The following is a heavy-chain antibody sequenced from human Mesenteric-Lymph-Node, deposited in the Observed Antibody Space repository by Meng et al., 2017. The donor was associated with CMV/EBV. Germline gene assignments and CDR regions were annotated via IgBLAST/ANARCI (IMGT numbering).Heavy chain of an antibody. J-gene: IGHJ3*02. Sequence: SYAMSWVRQAPGKGLEWVAVIWYDRSNKYYADSVKGRFTISRDNSKNTLYLQMNSLRAEDTAVYYCARDPRHTIFGVVTEGDAFDIWGQGTMVTVSS. CDR2: IWYDRSNK. CDR1: SYA. V-gene: IGHV3-33*01. D-gene: IGHD3-3*01. CDR3: ARDPRHTIFGVVTEGDAFDI.